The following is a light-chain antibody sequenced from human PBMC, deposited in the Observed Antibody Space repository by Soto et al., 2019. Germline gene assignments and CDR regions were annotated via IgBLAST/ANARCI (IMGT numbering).Light chain of an antibody. CDR2: GND. V-gene: IGLV1-44*01. CDR3: AAWDDRLNAPV. Sequence: QSVLTQPPSASGTPGQRVTISCSGSNSNIGSNAVNWYQQLPGTAPKLLIHGNDQRPSGVPDRLSGSKSGTSASLAISGLQSEDEAEYYCAAWDDRLNAPVFGGGTKLTVL. J-gene: IGLJ2*01. CDR1: NSNIGSNA.